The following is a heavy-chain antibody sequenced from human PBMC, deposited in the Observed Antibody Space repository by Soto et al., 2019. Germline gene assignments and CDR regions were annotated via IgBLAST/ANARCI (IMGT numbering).Heavy chain of an antibody. CDR2: INPSTGAT. V-gene: IGHV1-2*04. Sequence: GASVTVSCKASGYTFTGYYIHWVRQAPGQGLEWMGWINPSTGATNYAQKFQGWVTLTRDTSINTAYLELRRLTSDNTAVYFCARQIRQGSGSPSRTNYFDPWGQGTLVTVSS. CDR3: ARQIRQGSGSPSRTNYFDP. CDR1: GYTFTGYY. J-gene: IGHJ5*02. D-gene: IGHD3-10*01.